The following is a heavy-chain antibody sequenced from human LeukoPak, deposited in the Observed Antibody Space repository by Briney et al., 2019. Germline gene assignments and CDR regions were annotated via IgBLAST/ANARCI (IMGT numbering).Heavy chain of an antibody. J-gene: IGHJ4*02. CDR2: INPNSGGT. V-gene: IGHV1-2*02. Sequence: GASVKVSCKASGYTFTGYYMHWVRQAPGQGLEWVGWINPNSGGTNYAQKFQGRVTMTRDTSISTAYMELSRLRSDDTAVYYCARPYSSGWYYFDYWGQGTLVTVPS. D-gene: IGHD6-19*01. CDR1: GYTFTGYY. CDR3: ARPYSSGWYYFDY.